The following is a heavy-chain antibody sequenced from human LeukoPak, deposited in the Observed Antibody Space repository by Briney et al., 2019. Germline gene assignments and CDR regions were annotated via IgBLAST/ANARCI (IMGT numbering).Heavy chain of an antibody. CDR2: IWADGSDK. CDR1: GFIFSNYA. CDR3: VREGAVAGSVVRNWFDR. V-gene: IGHV3-33*04. Sequence: GGSLRLSCATSGFIFSNYAFHWVRQAPGKGLESVAVIWADGSDKYYADSVKGRFTISRDKSDNMVSLQMDSLRVEDTAVYYCVREGAVAGSVVRNWFDRWGQGTLVTVSS. J-gene: IGHJ5*02. D-gene: IGHD6-19*01.